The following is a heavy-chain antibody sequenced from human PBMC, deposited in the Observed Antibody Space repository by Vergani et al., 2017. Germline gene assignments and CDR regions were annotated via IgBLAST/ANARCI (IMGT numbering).Heavy chain of an antibody. CDR3: ARAPDIVATIGGDHYYYCMDV. Sequence: EVQLLESGGGLVQPGGSLRLTCAASEFTFSNYAMNWVRQAPGKGLEWVSSISSSSSYIYYADSVKGRFTISRDNAKNSLYLQMNSLRAEDTAVYYCARAPDIVATIGGDHYYYCMDVWGQGTTVTVSS. CDR2: ISSSSSYI. CDR1: EFTFSNYA. J-gene: IGHJ6*02. D-gene: IGHD5-12*01. V-gene: IGHV3-21*02.